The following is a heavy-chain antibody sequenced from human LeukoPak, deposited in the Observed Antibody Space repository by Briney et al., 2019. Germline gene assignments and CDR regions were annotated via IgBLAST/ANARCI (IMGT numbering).Heavy chain of an antibody. CDR2: IYSGGTT. Sequence: PGGSLRLSCAVSGFIVTGNYMTWVRLAPGKGLEWVSTIYSGGTTFYTDSVRGRFTISRDNSKNTLYLQMNSLRAEDTAVYYCAKRPSSSWYFLIWGQGTLVTVSS. CDR3: AKRPSSSWYFLI. V-gene: IGHV3-53*01. J-gene: IGHJ4*02. CDR1: GFIVTGNY. D-gene: IGHD6-13*01.